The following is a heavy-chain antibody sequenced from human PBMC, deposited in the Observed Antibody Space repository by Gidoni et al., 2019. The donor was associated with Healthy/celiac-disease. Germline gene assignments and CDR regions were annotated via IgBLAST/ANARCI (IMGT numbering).Heavy chain of an antibody. CDR1: GYTFPSYY. CDR2: INPSGGST. CDR3: ARGDRGVLYSSSSRLGAFDI. D-gene: IGHD6-6*01. Sequence: QVQLVQSGAAVKTPGASLKVSCKASGYTFPSYYMHWGRQAPGQGLEWMVIINPSGGSTSYAQKFQGRVTMTRDTSTSTVYMELSSLRSEDTAVYYCARGDRGVLYSSSSRLGAFDIWGQGTMVTVSS. V-gene: IGHV1-46*01. J-gene: IGHJ3*02.